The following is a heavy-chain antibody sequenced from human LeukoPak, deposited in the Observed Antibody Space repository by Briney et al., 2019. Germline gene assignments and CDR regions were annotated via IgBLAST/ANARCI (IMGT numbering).Heavy chain of an antibody. D-gene: IGHD2-21*01. CDR2: TYTSGST. CDR1: GGSISSGSFY. CDR3: ARDSSISGWFDP. Sequence: SETLSLTCTVSGGSISSGSFYWSWIRQPAGKGLEWVGRTYTSGSTIYNPSLESRVTISLDTSKNQFSLKLSSVTAADTAVYYCARDSSISGWFDPWGQGTLVTVSS. V-gene: IGHV4-61*02. J-gene: IGHJ5*02.